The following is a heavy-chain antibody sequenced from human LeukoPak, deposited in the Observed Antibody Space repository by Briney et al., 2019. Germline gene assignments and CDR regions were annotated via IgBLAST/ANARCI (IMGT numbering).Heavy chain of an antibody. Sequence: HTGGSLRLSCAASGFTFSSYGMHWVRQAPGKGLEWVSTIRGDAYTYYADSVKGRFTISRDNSKKTLYLQMDSLRAEDTAVYYCAKDTSSSWKSRIDYWGQGTLVTVSS. V-gene: IGHV3-23*01. CDR2: IRGDAYT. D-gene: IGHD6-13*01. CDR3: AKDTSSSWKSRIDY. CDR1: GFTFSSYG. J-gene: IGHJ4*02.